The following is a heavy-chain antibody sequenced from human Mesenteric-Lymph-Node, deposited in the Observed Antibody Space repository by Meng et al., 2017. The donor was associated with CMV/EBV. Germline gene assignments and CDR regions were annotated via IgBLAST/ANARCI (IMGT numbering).Heavy chain of an antibody. V-gene: IGHV3-30*04. CDR1: GFTFSSYA. CDR3: ANVGELLPVDY. CDR2: ISYDGSNK. J-gene: IGHJ4*02. Sequence: GESLKISCAASGFTFSSYAMHWVRQAPGKGLEWVAVISYDGSNKYYADSVKGRFTISRDNSKNTLYLQMNSLRAEDTAVYYCANVGELLPVDYWGQGTLVTVSS. D-gene: IGHD1-26*01.